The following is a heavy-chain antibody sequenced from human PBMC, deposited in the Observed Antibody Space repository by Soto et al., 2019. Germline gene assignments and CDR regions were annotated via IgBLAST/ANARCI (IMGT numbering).Heavy chain of an antibody. CDR1: GYTFTSYA. CDR3: ARGGQLYSSSWYGAFVDY. Sequence: QVQLVQSGAEEKNPGASVKVSCKASGYTFTSYAMHWVRQAPGQRLEWMGWINAGNGNTKYSQKFQGRVTITRDTSASTAYMELSSLRSEDTAVYYCARGGQLYSSSWYGAFVDYWGQGTLVTVSS. J-gene: IGHJ4*02. D-gene: IGHD6-13*01. V-gene: IGHV1-3*05. CDR2: INAGNGNT.